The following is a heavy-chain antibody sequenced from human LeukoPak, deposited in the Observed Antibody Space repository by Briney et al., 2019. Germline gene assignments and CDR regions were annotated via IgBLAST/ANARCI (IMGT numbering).Heavy chain of an antibody. V-gene: IGHV1-69*05. J-gene: IGHJ4*02. Sequence: SVKVSCKASGGTFSSYAISWVRQAPGQGLEWMGGIIPIFGTANYAQKFQGRVTITTDESTSTAYMELSSLRSEDTAVYYCATGTGGYSYGYGHFDYWGQGTLVTVSS. CDR1: GGTFSSYA. D-gene: IGHD5-18*01. CDR3: ATGTGGYSYGYGHFDY. CDR2: IIPIFGTA.